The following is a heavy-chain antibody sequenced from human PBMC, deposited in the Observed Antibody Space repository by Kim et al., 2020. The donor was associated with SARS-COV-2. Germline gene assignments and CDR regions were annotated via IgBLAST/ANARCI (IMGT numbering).Heavy chain of an antibody. CDR1: GGSISSGGYY. J-gene: IGHJ6*02. CDR3: ARDPLKNPVPPGYDYYYGMDV. CDR2: IYYSGST. Sequence: SETLSLTCTVSGGSISSGGYYWIWIRQHPGKGREWIGYIYYSGSTYYNPSLKSRVTVSVDTSKNQFSLKLSSVTAADTAVYYCARDPLKNPVPPGYDYYYGMDVWGQGTTVTVSS. V-gene: IGHV4-31*03.